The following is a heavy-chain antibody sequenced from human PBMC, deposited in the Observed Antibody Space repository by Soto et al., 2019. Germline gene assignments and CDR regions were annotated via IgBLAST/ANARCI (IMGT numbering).Heavy chain of an antibody. J-gene: IGHJ4*02. CDR1: GGSISSSDW. V-gene: IGHV4-4*02. CDR3: ATWGIAVAGTRSDY. Sequence: SETLSLTCAVSGGSISSSDWWTFVRQPPGKGLEWIGEISHSGGTNYNPSLKSRVTMSVDKSKNHFSLKLSSVTAADTAVYYCATWGIAVAGTRSDYWGPGTLVTVSS. CDR2: ISHSGGT. D-gene: IGHD6-19*01.